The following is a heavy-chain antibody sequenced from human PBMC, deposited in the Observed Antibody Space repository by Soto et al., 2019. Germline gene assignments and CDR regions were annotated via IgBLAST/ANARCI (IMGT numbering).Heavy chain of an antibody. J-gene: IGHJ4*02. D-gene: IGHD6-13*01. V-gene: IGHV4-34*01. Sequence: QVQLQQWGAGLLKPSETLSLTCAVYGGSFSGYYWSWIRQPPGKGLEWIGEINHSGSTNYNPSLKSRVTISVDTSKNQFSLKLSSVTAAGTAVYYCGRGLIRSSSSWYADYWGQGTLVTVSS. CDR1: GGSFSGYY. CDR2: INHSGST. CDR3: GRGLIRSSSSWYADY.